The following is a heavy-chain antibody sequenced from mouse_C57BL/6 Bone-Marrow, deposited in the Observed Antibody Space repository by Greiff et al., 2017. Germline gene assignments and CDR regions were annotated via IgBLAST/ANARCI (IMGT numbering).Heavy chain of an antibody. D-gene: IGHD2-4*01. CDR2: IYPRSGNT. J-gene: IGHJ4*01. CDR1: GYTFTSYG. Sequence: QVQLKPSGAELARPGASVKLSCKASGYTFTSYGISWVKQRTGQGLEWIGEIYPRSGNTYYNEKFKGKAPLTADKSSSTAYMELRSLTSEDSAVYFCAREGYYDRDAMDYWGQGTSVTVSS. CDR3: AREGYYDRDAMDY. V-gene: IGHV1-81*01.